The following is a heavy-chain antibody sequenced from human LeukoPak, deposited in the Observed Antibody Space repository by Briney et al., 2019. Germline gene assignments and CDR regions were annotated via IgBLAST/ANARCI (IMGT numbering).Heavy chain of an antibody. CDR1: GGSISSYY. CDR2: IYYSGST. CDR3: ARGLYYYDSTDYYYQFDY. D-gene: IGHD3-22*01. Sequence: SETLSLTCTVSGGSISSYYWSWIRQPPGKGLEWIGYIYYSGSTNYNPSLKSRVTISVDTSKNQFSLKLSSVIAADTAVYYCARGLYYYDSTDYYYQFDYWGQGTLVTVSS. J-gene: IGHJ4*02. V-gene: IGHV4-59*01.